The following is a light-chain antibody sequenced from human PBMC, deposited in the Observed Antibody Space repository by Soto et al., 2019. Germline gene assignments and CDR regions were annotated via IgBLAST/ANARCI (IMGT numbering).Light chain of an antibody. Sequence: DIQMTQSPSSLSASIGDRVTITCRASQSISNYLNWYQQKPGKAPDLLIYAASTLQTGVPSRFSRSGSGTDFTLTISNLQPEDFATYYCQQSYSTLGRTFGQGTKVEIK. CDR2: AAS. J-gene: IGKJ1*01. CDR3: QQSYSTLGRT. V-gene: IGKV1-39*01. CDR1: QSISNY.